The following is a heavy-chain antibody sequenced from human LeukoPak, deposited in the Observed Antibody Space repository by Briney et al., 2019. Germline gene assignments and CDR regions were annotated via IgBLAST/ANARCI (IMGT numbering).Heavy chain of an antibody. CDR1: GGSISSGSYY. V-gene: IGHV4-39*01. Sequence: PSETLSLTCTVSGGSISSGSYYWGWIRQPPGKGLEWIGSIYYSGSTYYNPSLKSRVTISVDTSKNQFSLKLSSVTAADTAVYYCASYNGRRDGYNFGYWGQGTLVTVSS. J-gene: IGHJ4*02. CDR2: IYYSGST. D-gene: IGHD5-24*01. CDR3: ASYNGRRDGYNFGY.